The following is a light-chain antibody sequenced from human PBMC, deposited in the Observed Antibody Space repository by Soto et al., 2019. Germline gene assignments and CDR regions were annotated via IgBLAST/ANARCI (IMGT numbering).Light chain of an antibody. Sequence: DIQMTQSPSTLSASVGDRVTLSCRASQSITPWLAWYQQKPGKVPKLLIYQASSLESGVPLRFSGSASGTEFTLTINSLQPDDFATYYCQHYNRYSATFGQGTKVDIK. CDR2: QAS. V-gene: IGKV1-5*03. CDR1: QSITPW. CDR3: QHYNRYSAT. J-gene: IGKJ1*01.